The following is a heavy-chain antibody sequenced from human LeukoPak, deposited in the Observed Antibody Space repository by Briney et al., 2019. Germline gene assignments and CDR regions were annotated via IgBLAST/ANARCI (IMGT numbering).Heavy chain of an antibody. J-gene: IGHJ4*02. Sequence: GKSLRLSCAASGFTFRSYGVRWVRQAPGRGLGWVAFISWDGTIKSYAECVKGPFSNSRDNSKNPLSLQMDSLRGEDTAVYYRARDRSQHNSTYYWGQGTLVTVSS. CDR3: ARDRSQHNSTYY. D-gene: IGHD1-20*01. V-gene: IGHV3-30*03. CDR2: ISWDGTIK. CDR1: GFTFRSYG.